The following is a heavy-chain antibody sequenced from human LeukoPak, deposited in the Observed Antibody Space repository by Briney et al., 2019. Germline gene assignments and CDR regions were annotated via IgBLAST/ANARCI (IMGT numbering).Heavy chain of an antibody. J-gene: IGHJ6*02. V-gene: IGHV4-4*02. CDR2: IYHSGST. D-gene: IGHD1-1*01. Sequence: PSETLSLTCTVSGDSISSSNWWSWVRQPPGKGLEWIGEIYHSGSTNYNPSLKSRVTISVDKSKNQFSLKLSSVTAADTAVYYCARVKITGRDRYYYYYGMDVWGQGTTVTVSS. CDR1: GDSISSSNW. CDR3: ARVKITGRDRYYYYYGMDV.